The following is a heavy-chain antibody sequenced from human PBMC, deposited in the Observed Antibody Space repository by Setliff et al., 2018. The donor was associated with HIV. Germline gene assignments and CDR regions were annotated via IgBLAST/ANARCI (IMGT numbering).Heavy chain of an antibody. J-gene: IGHJ1*01. CDR1: SGAISRAASY. V-gene: IGHV4-39*07. D-gene: IGHD3-10*01. Sequence: PSETLSLTCTVSSGAISRAASYWTWIRQSPEKGLEWIGEINDSGDTKYNPSLMSRLSMSVEKSKNEFSLKVTSLTAADTAVYFCTRGPARRYPGCTVYGLWGQGTPVTVSS. CDR3: TRGPARRYPGCTVYGL. CDR2: INDSGDT.